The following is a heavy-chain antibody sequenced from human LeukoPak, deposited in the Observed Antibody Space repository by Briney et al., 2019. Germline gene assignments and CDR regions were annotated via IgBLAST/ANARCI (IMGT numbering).Heavy chain of an antibody. D-gene: IGHD6-13*01. CDR3: ARVYYSSSYDYWYFDL. V-gene: IGHV3-74*01. J-gene: IGHJ2*01. CDR1: GFTFSSYW. CDR2: INSDGSST. Sequence: GGSLRLSCAASGFTFSSYWMHWVRQAPGKGLVWVSRINSDGSSTSYADSVKGRFTISRDNAKNTLYLQMNSLRAEDTAVYYCARVYYSSSYDYWYFDLWGRGTLVTVSS.